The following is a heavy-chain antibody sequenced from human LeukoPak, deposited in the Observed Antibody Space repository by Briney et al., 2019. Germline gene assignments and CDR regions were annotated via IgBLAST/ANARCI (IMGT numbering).Heavy chain of an antibody. J-gene: IGHJ4*02. V-gene: IGHV1-46*01. D-gene: IGHD6-13*01. CDR2: ISPSGGST. CDR3: ARDAAVAAAGTDNDY. Sequence: GASVKVSCKASGYIFTSYYMHWVRQAPGQGLEWMGIISPSGGSTNYAQKFQGGVTMTRDTSTSTVYMELSSLRSEDTAVYYCARDAAVAAAGTDNDYWGQGTLVTVSS. CDR1: GYIFTSYY.